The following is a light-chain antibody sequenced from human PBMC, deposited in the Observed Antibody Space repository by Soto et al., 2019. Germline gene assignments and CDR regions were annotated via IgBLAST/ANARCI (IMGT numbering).Light chain of an antibody. CDR1: QSVSSN. CDR3: QQYNDWRT. V-gene: IGKV3-15*01. Sequence: EIVMTQSPATLSVSPGERATLSCRASQSVSSNLAWYQQKPGQAPRLLIYGASTRATGIPVRFSGSGSGTAFPLTITSLQAQDLVVYYCQQYNDWRTFGPGTKVE. J-gene: IGKJ1*01. CDR2: GAS.